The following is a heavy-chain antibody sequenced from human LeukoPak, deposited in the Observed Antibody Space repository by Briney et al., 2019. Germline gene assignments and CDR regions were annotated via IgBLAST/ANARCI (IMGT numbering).Heavy chain of an antibody. CDR3: ARGGYDFWSGYALDAFDI. V-gene: IGHV4-34*01. Sequence: SETLSLTCAVYGGSFSGYYWSWIRQPPGKGLEWIGEINHSGSTNYNPSLKSRVTISVDTSKNQFSLKLSSVTAADTAVYYCARGGYDFWSGYALDAFDIWGQGTMVIVSS. D-gene: IGHD3-3*01. CDR1: GGSFSGYY. CDR2: INHSGST. J-gene: IGHJ3*02.